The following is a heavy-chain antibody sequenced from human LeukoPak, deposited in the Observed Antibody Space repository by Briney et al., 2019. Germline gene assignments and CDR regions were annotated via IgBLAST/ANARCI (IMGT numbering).Heavy chain of an antibody. CDR2: INYDGST. D-gene: IGHD5-24*01. Sequence: PGGSLRLSCAASGFTFSNYWMHWFRQAPGKGLVWVSRINYDGSTNYADSVKGRFTISRDNAKNSLYLQMNSLRAEDTAVYYCASAGINYYWGQGTLVTVSS. CDR1: GFTFSNYW. J-gene: IGHJ4*02. CDR3: ASAGINYY. V-gene: IGHV3-74*01.